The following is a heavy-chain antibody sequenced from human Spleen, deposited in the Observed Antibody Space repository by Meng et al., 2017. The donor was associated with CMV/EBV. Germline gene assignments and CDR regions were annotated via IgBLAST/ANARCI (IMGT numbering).Heavy chain of an antibody. V-gene: IGHV3-53*01. D-gene: IGHD5-18*01. CDR2: IYSGGST. J-gene: IGHJ4*02. CDR1: GFTVSSNY. CDR3: ARDLGYYYFDY. Sequence: ESLKISCTVSGFTVSSNYMNWVRRAPGKGLEWVSVIYSGGSTYYADSVKGRFTISRDNSKNTLYLQMNSLRAEDTAVYYCARDLGYYYFDYWGQGTLVTVSS.